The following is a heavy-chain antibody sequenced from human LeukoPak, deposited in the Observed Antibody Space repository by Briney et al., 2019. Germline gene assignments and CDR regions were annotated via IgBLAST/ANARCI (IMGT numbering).Heavy chain of an antibody. CDR1: GVTFSSTS. V-gene: IGHV3-21*01. CDR2: ISGSSTYI. D-gene: IGHD6-19*01. Sequence: GGSLRLSCAASGVTFSSTSLNWVRQAPGKGLEWVSSISGSSTYIHYADSVKGRFTISRDNAKNSLYLQMDSLRAEDTAVYYCARDDYSRGWYYFDYWGQGTLVTVSS. J-gene: IGHJ4*02. CDR3: ARDDYSRGWYYFDY.